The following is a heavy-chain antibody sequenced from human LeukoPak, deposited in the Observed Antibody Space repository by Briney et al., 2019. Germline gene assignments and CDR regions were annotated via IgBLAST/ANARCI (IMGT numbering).Heavy chain of an antibody. CDR3: AKAEWIQLWSETYYFDY. J-gene: IGHJ4*02. D-gene: IGHD5-18*01. CDR2: ISRRGDDT. Sequence: GGSLRLSCASSTFTFSSYAMNWVRQAPGKGLEWVSAISRRGDDTYYADSVKGRFTISRDNSKNTLYLQLNSLRAEDTAVYYCAKAEWIQLWSETYYFDYWGQGTLVTVSS. CDR1: TFTFSSYA. V-gene: IGHV3-23*01.